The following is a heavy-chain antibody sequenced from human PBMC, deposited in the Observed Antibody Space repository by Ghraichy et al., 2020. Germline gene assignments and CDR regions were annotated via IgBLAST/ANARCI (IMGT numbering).Heavy chain of an antibody. CDR3: ARDPSSSWSRYYYGMDV. J-gene: IGHJ6*02. CDR2: ISAYNGNT. D-gene: IGHD6-13*01. V-gene: IGHV1-18*01. Sequence: ASVKVSCKASGYTFTSYGISWVRQAPGQGLEWMGWISAYNGNTNYAQKLQGRVTMTTDTSTSTAYMELRSLRSDDTAVYYCARDPSSSWSRYYYGMDVWGQGTTVTVSS. CDR1: GYTFTSYG.